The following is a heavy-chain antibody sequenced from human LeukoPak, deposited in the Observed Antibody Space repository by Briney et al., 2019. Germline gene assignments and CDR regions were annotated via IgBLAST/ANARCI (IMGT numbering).Heavy chain of an antibody. CDR3: ASRSSIWSGYQDTLYYFDS. D-gene: IGHD3-3*01. J-gene: IGHJ4*02. Sequence: SETLSLTCTVSGGSISNSSHYWGWIRQPPGKRLEWIGHIYYSGSTNYNPSLKSRVTISVDTSKNQFSLKLSSVTAADTAVYYCASRSSIWSGYQDTLYYFDSWGQGTLVTVSS. V-gene: IGHV4-61*05. CDR2: IYYSGST. CDR1: GGSISNSSHY.